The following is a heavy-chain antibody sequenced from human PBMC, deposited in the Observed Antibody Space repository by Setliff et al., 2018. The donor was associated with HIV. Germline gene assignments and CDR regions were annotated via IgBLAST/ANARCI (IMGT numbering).Heavy chain of an antibody. CDR2: ISSTSATI. Sequence: PGGSLRLSCAASGFSFGSHSMAWVRQAPGKGLEWVAYISSTSATIFYADSVKGRFTISRDNDEKSLFLQMNDLRAEDTAVYYCARSVIGYYYYGMDVWGQGTLVTVSS. CDR3: ARSVIGYYYYGMDV. D-gene: IGHD3-10*01. CDR1: GFSFGSHS. V-gene: IGHV3-48*01. J-gene: IGHJ6*02.